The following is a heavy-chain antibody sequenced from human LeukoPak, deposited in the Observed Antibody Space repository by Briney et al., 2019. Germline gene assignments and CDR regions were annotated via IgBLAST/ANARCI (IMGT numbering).Heavy chain of an antibody. Sequence: GGSLRLSCAASGFTFSSYEMNWVRQAPGKGLEWVSYISSSGSTIYYADSVKGRFTISRDNAKNSLYLQMNSLRAEDTAVYYCARLGPGREFFYLDFWGQGTLVTVSS. D-gene: IGHD3-10*01. J-gene: IGHJ4*02. CDR3: ARLGPGREFFYLDF. CDR1: GFTFSSYE. V-gene: IGHV3-48*03. CDR2: ISSSGSTI.